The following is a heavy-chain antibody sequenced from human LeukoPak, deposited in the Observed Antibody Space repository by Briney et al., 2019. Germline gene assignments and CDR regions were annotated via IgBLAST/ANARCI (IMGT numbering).Heavy chain of an antibody. CDR3: AKGRYHLATVTLLDY. J-gene: IGHJ4*02. CDR1: GFTFSSYA. D-gene: IGHD4-17*01. CDR2: ISYDGSNK. Sequence: GRSLRLSCAASGFTFSSYAMHWVRQAPGKGLEWVAVISYDGSNKYYADSVKGRFTISRDNSKNTLYLQMNSARAEDTAIYYCAKGRYHLATVTLLDYWGQGTLVTVSS. V-gene: IGHV3-30*04.